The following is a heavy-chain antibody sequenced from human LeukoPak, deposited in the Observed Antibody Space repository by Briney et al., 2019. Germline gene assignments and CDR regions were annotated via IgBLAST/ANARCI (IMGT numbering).Heavy chain of an antibody. D-gene: IGHD2-15*01. CDR3: ARVEGHCSGGSCYYWYFDL. CDR1: AYSVSSGYY. J-gene: IGHJ2*01. V-gene: IGHV4-38-2*02. CDR2: IYHSGNT. Sequence: SETLSLTCTVSAYSVSSGYYWGWIRQPPGKGLEWIGSIYHSGNTYYNPSLKSRVTISVDTSKNQFSLKLSSVTAADTAVYYCARVEGHCSGGSCYYWYFDLWGRGTLVTVSS.